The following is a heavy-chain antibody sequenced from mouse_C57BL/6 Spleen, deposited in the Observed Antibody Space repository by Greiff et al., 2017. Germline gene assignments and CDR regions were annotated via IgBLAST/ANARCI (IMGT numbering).Heavy chain of an antibody. CDR2: IDPESGDT. CDR1: GFNIKDDY. Sequence: EVQLQQSGAELVRPGASVKLSCTASGFNIKDDYMHWVKQRPEQGLEWIGWIDPESGDTEYASKFQGKATITADTSSNTAYLQLSSLTSEDTAVYYCCSGSSVAYWGQGTLVTVSA. V-gene: IGHV14-4*01. D-gene: IGHD1-1*01. J-gene: IGHJ3*01. CDR3: CSGSSVAY.